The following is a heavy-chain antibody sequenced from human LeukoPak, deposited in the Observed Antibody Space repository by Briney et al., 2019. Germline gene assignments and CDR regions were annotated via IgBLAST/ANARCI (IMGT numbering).Heavy chain of an antibody. CDR1: GGSVSGTYY. D-gene: IGHD2-8*02. V-gene: IGHV4-61*01. CDR3: ARRVVYDKRAFDA. Sequence: PSETLSLTCTVSGGSVSGTYYWSWIRPPPGKGLEWIAYIYHTGSTDPNPSLRSRVTISLDTSKNQVSLKLNSVTAADTAVYYWARRVVYDKRAFDAGAQGAWVTVSS. J-gene: IGHJ3*01. CDR2: IYHTGST.